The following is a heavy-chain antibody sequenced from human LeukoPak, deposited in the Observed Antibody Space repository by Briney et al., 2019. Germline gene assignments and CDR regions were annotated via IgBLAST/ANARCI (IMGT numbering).Heavy chain of an antibody. CDR1: GVSFSGYY. V-gene: IGHV4-34*01. D-gene: IGHD3-10*01. CDR3: ARALWFGESIDY. CDR2: INHSGST. Sequence: PSETLSLTCAVYGVSFSGYYWSWIRQPPGKGLEWIGEINHSGSTNYNPSLKSRVTISVDTSKNQFSLKLSSVTAADTAVYYCARALWFGESIDYWGQGTLVTVSS. J-gene: IGHJ4*02.